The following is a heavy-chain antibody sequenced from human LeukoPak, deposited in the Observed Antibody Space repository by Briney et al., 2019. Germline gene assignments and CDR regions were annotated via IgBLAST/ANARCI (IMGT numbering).Heavy chain of an antibody. J-gene: IGHJ4*02. D-gene: IGHD3-22*01. Sequence: SETLSLTCGVSGGSISSSSYYWGWIRQPPGKGLEWIGSIYYSGSTYYNPSLKSRVTISVDTSKNQFSLKLSSVTAADTAVYYCARHFTYYYDSSGHHFDYWGQGTLVTVSS. V-gene: IGHV4-39*01. CDR2: IYYSGST. CDR3: ARHFTYYYDSSGHHFDY. CDR1: GGSISSSSYY.